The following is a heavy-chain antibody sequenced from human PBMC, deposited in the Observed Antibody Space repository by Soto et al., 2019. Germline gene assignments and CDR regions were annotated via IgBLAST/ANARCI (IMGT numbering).Heavy chain of an antibody. J-gene: IGHJ3*02. Sequence: GGSLRLSCAASGFTFSSYSMNWVRQAPGKGLEWVSYISSSSSTIYYADSVKGRFTISRDNAKNSLYLQMNSLRAEDTAVYYCARAPNYDFWSGYNNQDAFDIWGQGTMVTVSS. D-gene: IGHD3-3*01. CDR1: GFTFSSYS. CDR2: ISSSSSTI. V-gene: IGHV3-48*01. CDR3: ARAPNYDFWSGYNNQDAFDI.